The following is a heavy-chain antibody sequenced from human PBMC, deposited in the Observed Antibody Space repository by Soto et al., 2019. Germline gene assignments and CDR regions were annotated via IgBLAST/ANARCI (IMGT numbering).Heavy chain of an antibody. Sequence: QITVKWSGPTLVKPTQTLTLTCSLSGISLSTSGVGLGWIHPTPGKALEWLALFYWNDDKHYTPTLKSRRTTSEDTAKNQAVRTMTNIDPVDTATYYCACGLATLPVFAFDVWGQWTVVTVSS. D-gene: IGHD1-26*01. CDR2: FYWNDDK. CDR3: ACGLATLPVFAFDV. CDR1: GISLSTSGVG. V-gene: IGHV2-5*01. J-gene: IGHJ3*01.